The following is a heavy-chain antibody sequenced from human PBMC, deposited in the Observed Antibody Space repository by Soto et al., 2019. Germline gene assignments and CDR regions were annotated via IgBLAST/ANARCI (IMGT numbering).Heavy chain of an antibody. CDR2: INPSGDTT. Sequence: QVQLVQSGAEVKKPGASVKVSCKASGYTFTSYFMHWVRQAPGQGPEWVGVINPSGDTTTFAQKFQGRVVMTRDTSTSTVYMEMSGLRSDDTAVYYCARPHYSSSSFGFFDYWGQGTLVTVSS. D-gene: IGHD6-6*01. J-gene: IGHJ4*02. CDR1: GYTFTSYF. V-gene: IGHV1-46*01. CDR3: ARPHYSSSSFGFFDY.